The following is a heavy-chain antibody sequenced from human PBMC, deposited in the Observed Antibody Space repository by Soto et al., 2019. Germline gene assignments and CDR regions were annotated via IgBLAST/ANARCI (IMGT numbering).Heavy chain of an antibody. CDR2: ISAYNGNT. CDR1: GYTFTSYG. D-gene: IGHD3-10*01. J-gene: IGHJ6*03. CDR3: ARQDTMVRGVIMPYYYYYMDV. Sequence: QVQLVQSGAEVKKPGASVKVSCKASGYTFTSYGISWVRQAPGQGLEWMGWISAYNGNTNYAQKLQGRVTMTTDTSTGTAYMELRSRRSDDTAVYYCARQDTMVRGVIMPYYYYYMDVWGKGTTVTVSS. V-gene: IGHV1-18*01.